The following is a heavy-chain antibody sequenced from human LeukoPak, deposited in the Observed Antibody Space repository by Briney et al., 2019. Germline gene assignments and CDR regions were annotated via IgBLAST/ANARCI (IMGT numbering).Heavy chain of an antibody. Sequence: GASVKVSCKASGGTFSSYAISWVRQAPGQGLEWMGGIIPIFGTANYAQKFQGRVTITTDESTSTAYMELSSLRSEDTAVYYCARGPSGSEKLRFLERWGQGTLVTVSS. V-gene: IGHV1-69*05. J-gene: IGHJ4*02. D-gene: IGHD3-3*01. CDR3: ARGPSGSEKLRFLER. CDR1: GGTFSSYA. CDR2: IIPIFGTA.